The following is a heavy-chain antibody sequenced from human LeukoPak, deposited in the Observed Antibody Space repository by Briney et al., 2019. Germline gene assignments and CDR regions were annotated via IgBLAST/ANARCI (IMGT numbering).Heavy chain of an antibody. V-gene: IGHV1-8*01. CDR2: MNPNSGDT. Sequence: GASVKVSCKASGYTFTHYDINWVRQAAGQGLEWMGWMNPNSGDTGYVEKFQGRVTMTRDTSMNTAYMELSSLRSEDTAVYYCTRSGFGGGVHFDYWGQGTPVTVPS. CDR1: GYTFTHYD. D-gene: IGHD3-16*01. CDR3: TRSGFGGGVHFDY. J-gene: IGHJ4*02.